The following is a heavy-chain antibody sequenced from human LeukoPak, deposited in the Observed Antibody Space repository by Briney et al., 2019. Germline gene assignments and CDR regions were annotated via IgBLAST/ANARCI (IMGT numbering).Heavy chain of an antibody. V-gene: IGHV3-7*03. Sequence: PGGSLRLSCAASGFTFSSYWMGWVRQGPGKGLEWVANIKDDGSEKYYVDSVKGRFTISRDDAKNSLYLQMNSLRAEDTAVYYCARARDSSWDYWGQGTLVTVSS. CDR1: GFTFSSYW. J-gene: IGHJ4*02. CDR2: IKDDGSEK. D-gene: IGHD6-13*01. CDR3: ARARDSSWDY.